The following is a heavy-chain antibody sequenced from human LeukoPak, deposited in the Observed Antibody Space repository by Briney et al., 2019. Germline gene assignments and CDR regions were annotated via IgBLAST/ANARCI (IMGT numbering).Heavy chain of an antibody. CDR2: IRYDGRNK. V-gene: IGHV3-30*02. J-gene: IGHJ4*02. D-gene: IGHD4-17*01. CDR3: AKANDYGDYGGFDS. Sequence: GGSLRLSCAASGLTFSNYGMHWVREAPGKGLERVSFIRYDGRNKYYADSVKGRFPISRDNSKNTLYLQMNSLTRLRAEDTAVYYCAKANDYGDYGGFDSWGQGTLVTVSS. CDR1: GLTFSNYG.